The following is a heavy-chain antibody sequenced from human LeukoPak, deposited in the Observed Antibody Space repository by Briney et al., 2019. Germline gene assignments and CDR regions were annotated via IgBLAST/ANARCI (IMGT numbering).Heavy chain of an antibody. D-gene: IGHD3-22*01. V-gene: IGHV1-2*02. CDR2: INPNSGGT. J-gene: IGHJ3*02. Sequence: SVKVSCKASGYTFTGYYMRWVRQAPGQGLEWMGWINPNSGGTNYAQKFQGRVTMTRDTSISTAYMELSRLRSDDTAVYYCARMEYYYDSSGYLYAFDIWGQGTMVTVSS. CDR3: ARMEYYYDSSGYLYAFDI. CDR1: GYTFTGYY.